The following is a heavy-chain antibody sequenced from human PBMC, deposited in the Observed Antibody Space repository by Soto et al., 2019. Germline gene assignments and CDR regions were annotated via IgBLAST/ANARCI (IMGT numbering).Heavy chain of an antibody. V-gene: IGHV3-23*01. CDR3: AKDPGGGYYYDSSGYYQE. Sequence: PGGSLRLSCAASGFTISSNAMYWVRQAPGKGLEWVSGISDRGDTTHYADSVKGRFTISRDTSKNTLYLQLNTLRADDTAVYYCAKDPGGGYYYDSSGYYQEWGQGTLVTVSS. J-gene: IGHJ4*02. CDR1: GFTISSNA. CDR2: ISDRGDTT. D-gene: IGHD3-22*01.